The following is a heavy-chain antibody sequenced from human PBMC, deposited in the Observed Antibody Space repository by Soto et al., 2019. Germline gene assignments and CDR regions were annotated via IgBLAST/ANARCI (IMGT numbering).Heavy chain of an antibody. J-gene: IGHJ4*02. CDR3: ARHDASSSSYFDY. D-gene: IGHD6-6*01. CDR1: GGSISSYY. Sequence: SETLSLTCTVSGGSISSYYWSWIRQPPGKGLEWIGYIYYRGSTNYNPSLKSRVTISVDTSKNQFSLKLRAVTAADTAVYYCARHDASSSSYFDYWGQGTLVTVSS. CDR2: IYYRGST. V-gene: IGHV4-59*08.